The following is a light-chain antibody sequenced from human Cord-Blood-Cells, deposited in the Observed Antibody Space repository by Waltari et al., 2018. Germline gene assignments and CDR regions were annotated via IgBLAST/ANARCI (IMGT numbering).Light chain of an antibody. CDR2: EGS. CDR1: SSDVGSYNH. CDR3: CSYAGSSTLYV. Sequence: QSALTQPASVSGSPGQSITISCTGTSSDVGSYNHVPGYQQHPGKAPKLMIYEGSKRPSGVSNRFSGSKSGNTASLTISGLQAEDEADYYCCSYAGSSTLYVFGTGTKVTVL. V-gene: IGLV2-23*01. J-gene: IGLJ1*01.